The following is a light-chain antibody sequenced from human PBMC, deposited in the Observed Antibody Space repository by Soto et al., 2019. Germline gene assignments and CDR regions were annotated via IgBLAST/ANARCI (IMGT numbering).Light chain of an antibody. J-gene: IGKJ4*01. CDR2: AAS. Sequence: DIQMTQSPSSLSASVGDGVTITCRASQSMSSYLNWYQQKPGKAPKLLIYAASSLQSGVPSRFSGSGSGTDFTLTISSLQPEDFATYYCQQSYSTLTFGGGTKVEIK. CDR1: QSMSSY. CDR3: QQSYSTLT. V-gene: IGKV1-39*01.